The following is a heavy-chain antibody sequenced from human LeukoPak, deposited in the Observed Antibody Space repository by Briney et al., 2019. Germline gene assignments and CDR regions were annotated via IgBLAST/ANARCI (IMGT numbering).Heavy chain of an antibody. J-gene: IGHJ5*02. Sequence: SQTLSLTCTVSGGSISSGDYYWNWIRQPPGKGLEWIGYIYYSGSTYYNPSLKSRVTISVDTSKNQFSLKLSSVTAADTAVYYCARDFGEGPTPYNWFDPWGQGTLVTVSS. CDR3: ARDFGEGPTPYNWFDP. D-gene: IGHD3-10*01. CDR2: IYYSGST. CDR1: GGSISSGDYY. V-gene: IGHV4-30-4*01.